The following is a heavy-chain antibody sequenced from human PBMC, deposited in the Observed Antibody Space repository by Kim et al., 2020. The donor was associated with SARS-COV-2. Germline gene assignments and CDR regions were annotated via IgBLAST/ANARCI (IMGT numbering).Heavy chain of an antibody. V-gene: IGHV4-30-4*01. CDR1: DGSISSANYY. Sequence: SETLSLTCTVSDGSISSANYYWNWLRQPPGKGLEWIGYISYSGSPYYNPSLKRRVTISIDTSKNQVSLKLKSVTAADTAVYYCARESSTNKPLDYWCQGT. CDR3: ARESSTNKPLDY. J-gene: IGHJ4*02. CDR2: ISYSGSP.